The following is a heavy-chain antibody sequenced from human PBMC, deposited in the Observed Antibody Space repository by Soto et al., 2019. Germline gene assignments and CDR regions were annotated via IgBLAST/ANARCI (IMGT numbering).Heavy chain of an antibody. CDR3: ARGRIQLWYPFDY. J-gene: IGHJ4*02. D-gene: IGHD5-18*01. CDR1: GGCVSSGRYD. V-gene: IGHV4-61*01. Sequence: SGTLALTCTVSGGCVSSGRYDWSWIQQPPGKGLEWIGYIYYSGSTNYNPSLKSRVTISVDTSKNQFSLKLSSVTAADTAVYSCARGRIQLWYPFDYWGQGTLVTVSS. CDR2: IYYSGST.